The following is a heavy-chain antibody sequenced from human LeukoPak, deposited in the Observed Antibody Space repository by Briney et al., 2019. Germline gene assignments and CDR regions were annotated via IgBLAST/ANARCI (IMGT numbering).Heavy chain of an antibody. V-gene: IGHV1-69*13. CDR1: GYTFTTYY. D-gene: IGHD1-26*01. CDR2: IIPIFGTA. CDR3: ASHSGSYLAVHAFDI. J-gene: IGHJ3*02. Sequence: SVKVSCKASGYTFTTYYMHWVRQAPGQGLEWMGGIIPIFGTANYAQKFQGRVTITADESTSTAYMELSSLRSEDTAVYYCASHSGSYLAVHAFDIWGQGTMVTVSS.